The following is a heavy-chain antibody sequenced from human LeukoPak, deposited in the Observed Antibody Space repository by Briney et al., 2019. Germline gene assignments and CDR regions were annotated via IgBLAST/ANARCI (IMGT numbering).Heavy chain of an antibody. CDR1: GYTFTSYG. J-gene: IGHJ6*03. V-gene: IGHV1-18*01. Sequence: ASVKVSCKSSGYTFTSYGINWVRQAPGQGLEWMGWISAYNGNTNYAQKLQGRVTMTTDTSTSTAYMELRSLRSDDTAVYYCARAEMATTIPRGMGYYYYYYMDVWGKGTTVTVSS. CDR3: ARAEMATTIPRGMGYYYYYYMDV. CDR2: ISAYNGNT. D-gene: IGHD5-24*01.